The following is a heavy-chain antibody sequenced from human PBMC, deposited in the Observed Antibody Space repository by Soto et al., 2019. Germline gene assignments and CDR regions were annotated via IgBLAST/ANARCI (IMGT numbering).Heavy chain of an antibody. CDR1: GFIVSNTY. Sequence: EVQLVESGGGLVQPGGSLRLSCTASGFIVSNTYVNWVRQAPGKVLEWVSVISNRGDTHYADSVRGRFSLSRDISDNTLHLQMNNLRLEDTAVYYCAREPRYCRGGSFSITGDAYDIWGQGTMVTVSS. D-gene: IGHD2-15*01. J-gene: IGHJ3*02. CDR3: AREPRYCRGGSFSITGDAYDI. CDR2: ISNRGDT. V-gene: IGHV3-66*01.